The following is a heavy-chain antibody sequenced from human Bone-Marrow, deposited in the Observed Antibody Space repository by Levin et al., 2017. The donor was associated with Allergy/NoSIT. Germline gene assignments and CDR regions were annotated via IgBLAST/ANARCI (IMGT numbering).Heavy chain of an antibody. J-gene: IGHJ4*02. CDR1: GFTFSNSP. CDR2: ISSDGSEE. V-gene: IGHV3-30-3*01. D-gene: IGHD3-3*01. CDR3: AKDGSGYDFWSGYTRIDS. Sequence: PGGSLRLSCAAFGFTFSNSPMHWVRQAPGKGLEWVAVISSDGSEEFYTDSVRGRFIISRDNFENTLYLQMNTLRAEDTAVYYCAKDGSGYDFWSGYTRIDSWGQGTLVTVSS.